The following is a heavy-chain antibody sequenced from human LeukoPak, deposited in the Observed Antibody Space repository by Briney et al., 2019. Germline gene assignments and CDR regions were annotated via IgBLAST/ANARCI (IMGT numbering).Heavy chain of an antibody. CDR1: GGSFSGYY. V-gene: IGHV4-59*10. D-gene: IGHD6-19*01. CDR2: IYTSGST. Sequence: SETLSLTCAVYGGSFSGYYWSWIRQPAGKGLEWIGRIYTSGSTNYNPSLKSRVTMSVDTSKNQFSLKLSSVTTADTAVYYCARVGIAVAGTIDRDYYYYGMDVWGQGTTVTVSS. CDR3: ARVGIAVAGTIDRDYYYYGMDV. J-gene: IGHJ6*02.